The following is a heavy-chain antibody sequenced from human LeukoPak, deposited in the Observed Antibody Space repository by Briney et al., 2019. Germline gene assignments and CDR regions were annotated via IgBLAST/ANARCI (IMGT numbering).Heavy chain of an antibody. CDR2: INPNSGGT. CDR3: ARKTPTGGNWFDP. V-gene: IGHV1-2*02. CDR1: GYTFTGYY. D-gene: IGHD1-14*01. Sequence: ASVTVSCKASGYTFTGYYMHWVRQAPGQGLEWMGWINPNSGGTNYAQKFQGRVTMTRDTSISTAYMELSRLRSDDTAVYYCARKTPTGGNWFDPWGQGTLVTVSS. J-gene: IGHJ5*02.